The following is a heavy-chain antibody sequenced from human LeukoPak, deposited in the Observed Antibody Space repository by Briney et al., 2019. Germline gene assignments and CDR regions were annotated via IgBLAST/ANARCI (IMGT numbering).Heavy chain of an antibody. J-gene: IGHJ4*02. D-gene: IGHD3-16*01. CDR1: GGSISGTNW. Sequence: SETLSLTCGVSGGSISGTNWWSWVRPPPGQGLEWIGEISLAGQTNYNPSLNGRVTMSLDKSSNQLSLHLTSVTAADTATYFCSRERGPFTPFGYGGQGTLVIVSS. CDR2: ISLAGQT. CDR3: SRERGPFTPFGY. V-gene: IGHV4/OR15-8*02.